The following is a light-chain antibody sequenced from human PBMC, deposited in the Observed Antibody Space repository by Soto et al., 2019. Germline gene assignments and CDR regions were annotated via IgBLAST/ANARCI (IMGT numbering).Light chain of an antibody. CDR1: QSLLHSNGYND. V-gene: IGKV2-28*01. Sequence: DIVMTQSPLSLPVTPGEAASISCRSSQSLLHSNGYNDLDWYLQKPGQSPQLLIYLGSNRASGVPDGFSGSGSGTDFTLKISRVEAEDVGVYYCMQALQTPLTFGGGTKVEIK. J-gene: IGKJ4*01. CDR3: MQALQTPLT. CDR2: LGS.